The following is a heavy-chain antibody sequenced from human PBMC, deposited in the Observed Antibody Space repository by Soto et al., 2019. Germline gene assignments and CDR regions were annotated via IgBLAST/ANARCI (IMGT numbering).Heavy chain of an antibody. D-gene: IGHD5-18*01. J-gene: IGHJ4*02. V-gene: IGHV3-23*01. Sequence: EVQLLESGGALVQPGGSLRLSCVASGFTFGSYGMSWVRQAPGKGLEWVSAIRGRGGLYYADSVKGRFTISRDNSKNTWYLQMDSLRVDDTALYYCAKDRRAMDHWGQGTLVTVSS. CDR3: AKDRRAMDH. CDR2: IRGRGGL. CDR1: GFTFGSYG.